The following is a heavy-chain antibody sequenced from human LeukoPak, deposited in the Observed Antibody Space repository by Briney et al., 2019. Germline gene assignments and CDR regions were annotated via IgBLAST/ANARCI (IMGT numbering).Heavy chain of an antibody. CDR3: AELGITMIGGV. V-gene: IGHV3-48*03. CDR1: GFILSTSE. Sequence: GGSLRLSCVASGFILSTSEMNWVRQAPGKGLEWVSFIASDSTIYYADSVRGRFTLSRDNAKNTLYLQMNSLRAEDAAVYYCAELGITMIGGVWGKGTTVTISS. CDR2: IASDSTI. D-gene: IGHD3-10*02. J-gene: IGHJ6*04.